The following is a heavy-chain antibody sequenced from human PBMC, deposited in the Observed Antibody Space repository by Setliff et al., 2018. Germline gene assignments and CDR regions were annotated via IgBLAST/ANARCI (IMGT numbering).Heavy chain of an antibody. CDR1: GGSISGYY. CDR3: RFWSGYLKNDF. Sequence: SETLSLTCTVSGGSISGYYWSWIRQPPGKGLEWIGNIYYTGSPSYSPSLRSRGTISVDTSKNKFSLSLSSVTAADTAVYYCRFWSGYLKNDFWGQGTLVTVSS. J-gene: IGHJ4*02. D-gene: IGHD3-3*01. V-gene: IGHV4-59*03. CDR2: IYYTGSP.